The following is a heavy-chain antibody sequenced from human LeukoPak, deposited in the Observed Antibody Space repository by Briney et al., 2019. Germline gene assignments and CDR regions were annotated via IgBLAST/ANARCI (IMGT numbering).Heavy chain of an antibody. J-gene: IGHJ3*02. V-gene: IGHV3-30*18. CDR1: GFTFSGYG. Sequence: GGSLRLSCAASGFTFSGYGMHWVRQAPGKGLEWVAVISYDGSNKYYADSVKGRFTISRDNSKNTLYLQMNSLRAEDTAVYYCAKEQHDSSGYSAVLDAFDIWGQGTMVTVSS. CDR2: ISYDGSNK. CDR3: AKEQHDSSGYSAVLDAFDI. D-gene: IGHD3-22*01.